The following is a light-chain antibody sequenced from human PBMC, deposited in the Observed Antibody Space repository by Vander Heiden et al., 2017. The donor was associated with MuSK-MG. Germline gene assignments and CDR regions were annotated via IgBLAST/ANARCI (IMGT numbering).Light chain of an antibody. Sequence: IVLTQSPATLSLSPGERATLPCRASQSVSSYLAWYQQRPGQAPRLLIYDASNMATGIPARFSGSGSGTDFTLTISSLEPEDFAVYYCQQRSNRPATFGQGTKVEIK. CDR2: DAS. V-gene: IGKV3-11*01. CDR3: QQRSNRPAT. J-gene: IGKJ1*01. CDR1: QSVSSY.